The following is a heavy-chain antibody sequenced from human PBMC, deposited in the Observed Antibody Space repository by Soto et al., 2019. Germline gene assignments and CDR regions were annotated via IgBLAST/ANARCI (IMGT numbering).Heavy chain of an antibody. J-gene: IGHJ6*02. D-gene: IGHD6-6*01. CDR3: ARTNGHAIAALLEV. CDR1: GYSFTSYW. V-gene: IGHV5-10-1*01. CDR2: IDPSDSYT. Sequence: PXESLKISCEGSGYSFTSYWLSWVRQMPGKGLEWMGRIDPSDSYTNYSPSFQGHVTISADKSISTAYLKWSSLKASDTAMYYCARTNGHAIAALLEVWGQGTTVTVS.